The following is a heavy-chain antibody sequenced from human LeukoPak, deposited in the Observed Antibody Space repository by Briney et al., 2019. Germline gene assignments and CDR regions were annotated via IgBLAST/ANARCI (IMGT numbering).Heavy chain of an antibody. V-gene: IGHV1-24*01. D-gene: IGHD3-3*01. J-gene: IGHJ4*02. CDR2: FDPEQNTM. Sequence: ASVKVSCKVSGDILTELSIQWVRQAPGKGLECMGGFDPEQNTMIYAQRLQGRVTMTEDTSTDTAYMELSSLTSEDTGMYYCATRSGDFWSGYVNWGQGTLVTVSS. CDR3: ATRSGDFWSGYVN. CDR1: GDILTELS.